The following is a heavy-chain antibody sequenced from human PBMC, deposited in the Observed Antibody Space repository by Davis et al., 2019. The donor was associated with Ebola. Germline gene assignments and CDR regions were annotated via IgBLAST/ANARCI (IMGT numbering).Heavy chain of an antibody. J-gene: IGHJ4*02. CDR1: GGSICSYY. V-gene: IGHV4-4*07. D-gene: IGHD4-17*01. Sequence: PGGSLRLSSPVSGGSICSYYWSWIRQPAGKGLEWIGRIYTSGSTNYNPSLKSRVTMSVDTSKNQFSLKLSSVTAADTAVYYCARGPMTTVTLFFDYWGQGTLVTVSS. CDR3: ARGPMTTVTLFFDY. CDR2: IYTSGST.